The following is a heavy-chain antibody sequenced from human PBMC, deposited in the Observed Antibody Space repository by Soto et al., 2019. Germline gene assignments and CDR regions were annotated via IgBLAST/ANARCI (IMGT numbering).Heavy chain of an antibody. V-gene: IGHV1-69*01. Sequence: QVQLVQSGAEVKKPGSSVKVSCKASGGTFSSYAISWVRQAPGQGLEWMGGIVPMFGTANYAQKFQGRVTITADASTSTAHMHLSSLGSEDTGVYYCERGGDGYGGAFDIWGQGTMVTVSS. CDR2: IVPMFGTA. CDR3: ERGGDGYGGAFDI. CDR1: GGTFSSYA. J-gene: IGHJ3*02. D-gene: IGHD5-18*01.